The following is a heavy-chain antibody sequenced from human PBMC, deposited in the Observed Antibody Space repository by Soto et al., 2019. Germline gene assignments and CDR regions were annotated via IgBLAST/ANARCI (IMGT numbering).Heavy chain of an antibody. J-gene: IGHJ6*02. CDR1: GFTFSSYG. CDR2: ISHDGNKK. CDR3: AKDWNDANYDYGTDV. Sequence: QVQLVESGGGVVQPGRSLRLSCAASGFTFSSYGMHWVRQAPGKGLEWVALISHDGNKKYFVDSVKGRFTISRDDSGNTLYLQMNSLRADDTAVYYCAKDWNDANYDYGTDVCGQGTTVTVSS. V-gene: IGHV3-30*18. D-gene: IGHD1-1*01.